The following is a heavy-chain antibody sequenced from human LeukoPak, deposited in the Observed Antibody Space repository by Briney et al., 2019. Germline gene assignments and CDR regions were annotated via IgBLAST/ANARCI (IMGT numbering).Heavy chain of an antibody. CDR3: ARELSIAAHDAFDI. CDR2: IYHSGST. V-gene: IGHV4-30-2*01. CDR1: GGSISSGGYY. J-gene: IGHJ3*02. D-gene: IGHD6-6*01. Sequence: PSQTLSLTCTVSGGSISSGGYYWSWIRQPPGKGLEWIGYIYHSGSTYYNPSLKSRVTISVDRSKSQFSLKLSSVTAADTAVYYCARELSIAAHDAFDIWGQGTMVTVSS.